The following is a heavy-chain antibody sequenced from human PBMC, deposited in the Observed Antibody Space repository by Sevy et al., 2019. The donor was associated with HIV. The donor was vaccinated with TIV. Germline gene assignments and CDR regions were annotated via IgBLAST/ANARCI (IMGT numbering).Heavy chain of an antibody. CDR2: ISAYNGNT. CDR3: AIVVVPEYYGTDV. V-gene: IGHV1-18*01. J-gene: IGHJ6*02. CDR1: GYTFTIYG. D-gene: IGHD2-2*01. Sequence: ASVKVSCKDSGYTFTIYGISWVRQAPGQGLEWMGWISAYNGNTNYTQKLQGRVTMTTDTSTSTAYMELRSLRSDDTAVYYCAIVVVPEYYGTDVWGQGTTVTVSS.